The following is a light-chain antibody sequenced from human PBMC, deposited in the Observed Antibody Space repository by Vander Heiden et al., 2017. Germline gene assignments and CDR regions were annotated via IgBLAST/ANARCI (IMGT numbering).Light chain of an antibody. J-gene: IGKJ1*01. CDR3: HHTSRTPWT. CDR1: QSVHIY. Sequence: DIQLTQSPPSLSAAVGDRVSISCRTSQSVHIYLNWYQQRPGKAPSLLIYSASNLQSGVSSRFSGRGSGTDFTLTISNLQPEDSATYFCHHTSRTPWTFGPGTKIEI. CDR2: SAS. V-gene: IGKV1-39*01.